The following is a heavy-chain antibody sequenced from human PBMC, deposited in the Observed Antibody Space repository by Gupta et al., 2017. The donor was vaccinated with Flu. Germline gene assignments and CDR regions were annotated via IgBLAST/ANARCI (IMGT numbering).Heavy chain of an antibody. V-gene: IGHV4-59*01. J-gene: IGHJ4*02. Sequence: SGDSISSYYWSWFRQAPGKGLEWVGNVYYSGSPNYNPSLRSRVSISIDKSRKHFSLKLASVTAADTAIYYCARVATTAPDYWGQGTLVTVSS. CDR3: ARVATTAPDY. CDR2: VYYSGSP. CDR1: GDSISSYY. D-gene: IGHD4-17*01.